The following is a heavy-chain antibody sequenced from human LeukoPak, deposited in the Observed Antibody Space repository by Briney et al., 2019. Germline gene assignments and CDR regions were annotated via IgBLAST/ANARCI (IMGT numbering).Heavy chain of an antibody. D-gene: IGHD3-9*01. CDR2: IYTSGST. J-gene: IGHJ5*02. CDR3: ARAGDYDILTGPAYNWCDP. V-gene: IGHV4-4*07. CDR1: GGSISSYY. Sequence: SETLSLTCTVSGGSISSYYWSWIRQPAGKGLERIGRIYTSGSTNYNPSLKSRVTMSVDTSKNQFSLELGSVTCADTAVDYCARAGDYDILTGPAYNWCDPWGQGTLVTVSS.